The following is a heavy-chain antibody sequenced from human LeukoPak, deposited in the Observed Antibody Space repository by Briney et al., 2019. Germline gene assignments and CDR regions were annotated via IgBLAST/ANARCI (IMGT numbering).Heavy chain of an antibody. D-gene: IGHD1-26*01. V-gene: IGHV4-4*07. CDR3: ARENSGSYREFDY. Sequence: SETLSLTCTVSGGSISSYYWSWIRQPAGKGLEWIGRIYTSGSTNYNASLRSRVSMSVDTSKNQFSLKLSSVTAADTAVFYCARENSGSYREFDYWDQGTLVTVSS. J-gene: IGHJ4*02. CDR2: IYTSGST. CDR1: GGSISSYY.